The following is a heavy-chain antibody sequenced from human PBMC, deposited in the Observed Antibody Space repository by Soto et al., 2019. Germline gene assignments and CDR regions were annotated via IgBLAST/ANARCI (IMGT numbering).Heavy chain of an antibody. J-gene: IGHJ6*02. V-gene: IGHV1-2*02. CDR2: INPNSGGT. Sequence: GASVKVSFKASGYTFTGYYMHWVRQALGQGLEWMGWINPNSGGTNYAQKFQGRVTMTRDTSISTAYMELSRLRSDDTAVYYCARDQLELPSYYYYGMDVWGQGTTVTVSS. D-gene: IGHD1-7*01. CDR3: ARDQLELPSYYYYGMDV. CDR1: GYTFTGYY.